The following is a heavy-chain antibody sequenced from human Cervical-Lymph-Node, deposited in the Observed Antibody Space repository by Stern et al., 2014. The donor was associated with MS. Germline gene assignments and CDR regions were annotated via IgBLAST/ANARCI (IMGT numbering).Heavy chain of an antibody. D-gene: IGHD2-8*01. J-gene: IGHJ4*02. Sequence: VHLVESGGAVVQPGRSLRLSCAASGFTFRSYGMHWVRQAPGKGLEWVTVISYDGNHKYYAASVKGRFTISRDNSKNTLHLQMNSVTPDDTAIYYCARDYEDTSMLFDHWGQGTLVTVSS. V-gene: IGHV3-30*03. CDR2: ISYDGNHK. CDR1: GFTFRSYG. CDR3: ARDYEDTSMLFDH.